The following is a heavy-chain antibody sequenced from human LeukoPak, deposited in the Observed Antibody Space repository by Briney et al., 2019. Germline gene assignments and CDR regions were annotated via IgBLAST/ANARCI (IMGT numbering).Heavy chain of an antibody. V-gene: IGHV3-23*01. CDR3: AKGGVLRYFDWLLYIY. CDR1: GFTFSSYA. Sequence: GGSLRLSCAASGFTFSSYAMSWVRQAPGKGLEWVSAISGSGGSTYYADSVKGRFTISRDNCKNTLYLQMNSLRAEDTAVYYCAKGGVLRYFDWLLYIYWGQGTLVTVSS. CDR2: ISGSGGST. D-gene: IGHD3-9*01. J-gene: IGHJ4*02.